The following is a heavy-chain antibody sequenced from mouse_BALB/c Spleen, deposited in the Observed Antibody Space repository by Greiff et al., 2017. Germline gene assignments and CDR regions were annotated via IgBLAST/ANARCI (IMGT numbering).Heavy chain of an antibody. J-gene: IGHJ2*01. V-gene: IGHV6-6*02. CDR2: IRLKSNNYAT. CDR1: GFTFSNYW. Sequence: EVKLEESGGGLVQPGGSMKLSCVASGFTFSNYWMNWVRQSPEKGLEWVAEIRLKSNNYATHYAESVKGRFTISRDDSKSSVYLQMNNLRAEDTGIYYCTRPFEGYGSSYVDYWGQGTTLTVSS. D-gene: IGHD1-1*01. CDR3: TRPFEGYGSSYVDY.